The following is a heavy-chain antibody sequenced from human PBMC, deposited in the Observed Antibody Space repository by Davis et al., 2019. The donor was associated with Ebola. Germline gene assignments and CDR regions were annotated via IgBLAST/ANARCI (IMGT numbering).Heavy chain of an antibody. V-gene: IGHV3-48*03. CDR2: ITSSGLTK. CDR1: GFTFSTYE. J-gene: IGHJ4*02. CDR3: AKGTYRFWIGYSDFDY. D-gene: IGHD3-3*01. Sequence: GESLKISCAASGFTFSTYEIHWVRQAPGQGLEWISYITSSGLTKYYADSVKGRFTISSDSSRNMLSLQMNTLRADDTAVYYCAKGTYRFWIGYSDFDYWGQGTLVTVS.